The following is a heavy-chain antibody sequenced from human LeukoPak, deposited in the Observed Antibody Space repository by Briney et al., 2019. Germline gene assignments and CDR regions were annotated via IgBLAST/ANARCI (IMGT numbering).Heavy chain of an antibody. CDR1: GFTFSGSA. CDR3: TKPRGYGSGTYYDY. Sequence: GGSLRLSCVASGFTFSGSAIHWIRQASGKGLESVGHIRSKTNNYATAYAASVKGRFTISRDDSKNTAYLQMSSLETEDTAIYYCTKPRGYGSGTYYDYWGQGTLVTVSS. J-gene: IGHJ4*02. V-gene: IGHV3-73*01. CDR2: IRSKTNNYAT. D-gene: IGHD3-10*01.